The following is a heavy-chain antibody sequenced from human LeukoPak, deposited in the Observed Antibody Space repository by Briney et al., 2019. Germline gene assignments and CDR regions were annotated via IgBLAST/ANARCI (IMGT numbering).Heavy chain of an antibody. D-gene: IGHD5-12*01. J-gene: IGHJ4*02. CDR3: ARRIAPGYNSGWYFDY. CDR1: GYTFTNYW. V-gene: IGHV5-51*01. Sequence: GESLKISCKGSGYTFTNYWIGWVRQMHGKGLEWMGTIYPGDSDIRYSPSFQGQVTISADKSISTAYLQWSSLKASDTAMYYCARRIAPGYNSGWYFDYWGQGTLVTVSS. CDR2: IYPGDSDI.